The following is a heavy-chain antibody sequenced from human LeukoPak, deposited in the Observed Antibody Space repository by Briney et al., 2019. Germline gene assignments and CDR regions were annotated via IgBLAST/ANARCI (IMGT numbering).Heavy chain of an antibody. D-gene: IGHD3-3*01. J-gene: IGHJ4*02. Sequence: PSETLSLTCAVYGGSFSGYYWSWIRQPPGKGLEWIGEINHSGSTNYNPSLKSRVTISVDTSKNQFSLKLSSVTAADTAVYYCARLPYYDFWSGLYYFDYWGQGTLVTVSS. CDR2: INHSGST. V-gene: IGHV4-34*01. CDR1: GGSFSGYY. CDR3: ARLPYYDFWSGLYYFDY.